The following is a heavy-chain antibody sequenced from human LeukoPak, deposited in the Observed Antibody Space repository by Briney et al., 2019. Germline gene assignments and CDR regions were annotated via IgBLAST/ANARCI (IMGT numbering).Heavy chain of an antibody. D-gene: IGHD6-6*01. Sequence: SETLSLTCAVYGGSFSGYYWSWIRQPPGKGLEWIGEINHSGSTNYNPSLKSRVTISVDTSKNQFSLKLSSVTAADTAVYYCAGDSSSSMVFRYFDLWGRGTLVTVSS. CDR2: INHSGST. V-gene: IGHV4-34*01. CDR1: GGSFSGYY. CDR3: AGDSSSSMVFRYFDL. J-gene: IGHJ2*01.